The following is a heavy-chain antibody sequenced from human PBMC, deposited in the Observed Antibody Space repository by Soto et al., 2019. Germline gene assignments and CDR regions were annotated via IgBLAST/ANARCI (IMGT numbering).Heavy chain of an antibody. J-gene: IGHJ4*02. CDR3: ARRYGWLYFDY. V-gene: IGHV4-39*01. CDR1: GDSISNSRFY. CDR2: IYHTGNA. D-gene: IGHD6-19*01. Sequence: SETLSLTCGVSGDSISNSRFYWAWIRQPPGEGLEWIGSIYHTGNAYYNPSLKSRVTISVDTSKNQFSLKVTSVTAADTALYYCARRYGWLYFDYWGQGSLVTVSS.